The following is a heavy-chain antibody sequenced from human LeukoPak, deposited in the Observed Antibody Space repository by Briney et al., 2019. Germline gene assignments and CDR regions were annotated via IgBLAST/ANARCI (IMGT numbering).Heavy chain of an antibody. CDR1: GFIFSNYW. CDR3: AADGYSSPFDY. D-gene: IGHD5-24*01. Sequence: GGSLRLSCAASGFIFSNYWMNWVRQTPGKGLEWVANIKKDGSEKYYVDSVRGRFTISRDNAKNSLYLQMNSLRAEDTAVYYCAADGYSSPFDYWGQGTLVTVSS. J-gene: IGHJ4*02. CDR2: IKKDGSEK. V-gene: IGHV3-7*01.